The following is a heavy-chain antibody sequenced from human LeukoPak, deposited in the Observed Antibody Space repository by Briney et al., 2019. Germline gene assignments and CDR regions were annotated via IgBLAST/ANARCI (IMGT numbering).Heavy chain of an antibody. CDR1: GGSISSHC. CDR3: ARGYSYGEY. CDR2: IYSSGST. D-gene: IGHD5-18*01. Sequence: PSETLSLTCTVSGGSISSHCWSWIRQPPGKGLEWIGYIYSSGSTNYNPSLKSRVSMSVDTSNNQFSLRLSSVTAADTAVYYCARGYSYGEYWGQGTLVTVST. V-gene: IGHV4-59*11. J-gene: IGHJ4*02.